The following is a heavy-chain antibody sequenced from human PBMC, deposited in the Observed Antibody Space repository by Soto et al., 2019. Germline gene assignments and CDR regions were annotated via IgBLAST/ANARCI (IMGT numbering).Heavy chain of an antibody. CDR3: ARSVAVPGAHFDY. CDR2: VYYTGST. D-gene: IGHD6-19*01. CDR1: GGSISGSY. J-gene: IGHJ4*02. V-gene: IGHV4-59*01. Sequence: SETLSLPCSVSGGSISGSYWSWIRQSPGKGLEWLGYVYYTGSTNYSPSLRSRVSISVDTSKNEFSLRLSSVTAADTAVYFCARSVAVPGAHFDYWGQGTQVTVSS.